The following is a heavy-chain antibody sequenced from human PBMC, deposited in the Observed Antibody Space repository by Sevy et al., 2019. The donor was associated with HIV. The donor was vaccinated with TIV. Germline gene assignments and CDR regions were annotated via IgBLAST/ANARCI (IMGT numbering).Heavy chain of an antibody. CDR1: GFTFSSYA. Sequence: GGSLRLSCAASGFTFSSYAMSWVRQAPGKGLEWVSAISGSGGSTYYADSVKGRFTISRDNSKNTLYLQMNSLRAEDTAVYYCAKDGGIQLWLVDWYFDIWGRGTLVTVSS. J-gene: IGHJ2*01. D-gene: IGHD5-18*01. V-gene: IGHV3-23*01. CDR2: ISGSGGST. CDR3: AKDGGIQLWLVDWYFDI.